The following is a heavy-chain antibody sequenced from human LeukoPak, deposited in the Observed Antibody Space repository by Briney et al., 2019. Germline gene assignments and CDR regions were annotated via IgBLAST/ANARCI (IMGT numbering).Heavy chain of an antibody. D-gene: IGHD6-19*01. CDR3: AREDRVAGKKLDY. J-gene: IGHJ4*02. Sequence: GASVKVSCKASGYTFTGYYMHWVRQAPGQGLEWMGWISAYNGNTNYAQKLQGRVTMTTDTSTSTAYMELRSLRSDDTAVYYCAREDRVAGKKLDYWGQGTLVTVSS. CDR2: ISAYNGNT. CDR1: GYTFTGYY. V-gene: IGHV1-18*04.